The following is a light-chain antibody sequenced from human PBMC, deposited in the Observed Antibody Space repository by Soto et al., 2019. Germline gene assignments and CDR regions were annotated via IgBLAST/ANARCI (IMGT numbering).Light chain of an antibody. Sequence: ETVLTQSPGPLSLSPGERATLSCRASQSVSARLAWYQQKPGQPPTLLISGASTRASGVPVRFSGSGSGTDFTLTISRLEPEDFALYYCQQYGASPITFGQGTRLEIK. V-gene: IGKV3-20*01. J-gene: IGKJ5*01. CDR1: QSVSAR. CDR2: GAS. CDR3: QQYGASPIT.